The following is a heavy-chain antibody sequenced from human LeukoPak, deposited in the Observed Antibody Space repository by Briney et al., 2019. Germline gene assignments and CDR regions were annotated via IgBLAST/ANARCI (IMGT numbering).Heavy chain of an antibody. J-gene: IGHJ4*02. CDR2: ISYDGSNK. V-gene: IGHV3-30-3*01. CDR1: GFTFSSYA. Sequence: GGSLRLSCAASGFTFSSYAMSWVRQAPGKGLEWVAVISYDGSNKYYADSVKGRFTISRDNSKNTLYLQMNSLRAEDTAVYYCARRGSSGCFDYWGQGTLVTVSS. D-gene: IGHD6-19*01. CDR3: ARRGSSGCFDY.